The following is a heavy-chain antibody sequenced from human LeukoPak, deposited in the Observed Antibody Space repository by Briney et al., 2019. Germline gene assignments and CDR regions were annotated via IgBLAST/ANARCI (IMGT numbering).Heavy chain of an antibody. D-gene: IGHD3-16*02. CDR2: ISSNSGII. Sequence: GGSLRLSCAASGFTFNTCGMNWVCQAPGKGLEWVSYISSNSGIIYYADSVKGRFTISRDNARESLYLQMNSLRDEDTAVYYCARAHGSNSYYLPLDYWGQGTLVTVSS. J-gene: IGHJ4*02. V-gene: IGHV3-48*02. CDR1: GFTFNTCG. CDR3: ARAHGSNSYYLPLDY.